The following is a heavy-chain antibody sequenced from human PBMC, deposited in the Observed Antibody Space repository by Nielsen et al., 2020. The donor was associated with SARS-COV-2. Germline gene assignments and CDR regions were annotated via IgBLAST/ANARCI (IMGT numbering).Heavy chain of an antibody. Sequence: GESLKISCAASGFIFSNAWMSWVRQAPGKGLEWVARIKSKSDGGTTDYAAPVKGRFTVSRDGGRNTLHLQMSSLKTEDTAVYYCTTDIPLTYADYEGLEFWGPGTLVTVSA. D-gene: IGHD4-17*01. CDR3: TTDIPLTYADYEGLEF. V-gene: IGHV3-15*01. J-gene: IGHJ4*02. CDR1: GFIFSNAW. CDR2: IKSKSDGGTT.